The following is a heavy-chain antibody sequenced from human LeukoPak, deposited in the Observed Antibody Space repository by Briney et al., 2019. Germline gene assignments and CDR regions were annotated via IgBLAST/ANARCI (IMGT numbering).Heavy chain of an antibody. Sequence: SETLSLTCTVSGGSISSSSYYWGWIRQPPGKGLEWIGSIYYSGSTYYNPSLKSRVTISVDTSKNQFSLKLSSVTAADTAVYYCARHVYDILTGFTSPNWFDPWGQGTLVTVSS. CDR3: ARHVYDILTGFTSPNWFDP. CDR2: IYYSGST. D-gene: IGHD3-9*01. CDR1: GGSISSSSYY. V-gene: IGHV4-39*01. J-gene: IGHJ5*02.